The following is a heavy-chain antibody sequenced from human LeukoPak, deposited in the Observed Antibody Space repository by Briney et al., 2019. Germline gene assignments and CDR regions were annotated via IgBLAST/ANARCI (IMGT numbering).Heavy chain of an antibody. CDR3: AKWREGTMVYFDY. D-gene: IGHD3-10*01. CDR2: ISGSGHNT. CDR1: GFTFSSYA. Sequence: PGGSLRLSCAASGFTFSSYAMTWVRQAPGKGLEWVSAISGSGHNTYYADSVKSRFTISRDNSKNTVYLQMNSLRAEDTALYYCAKWREGTMVYFDYWGQGTLVTVSS. V-gene: IGHV3-23*01. J-gene: IGHJ4*02.